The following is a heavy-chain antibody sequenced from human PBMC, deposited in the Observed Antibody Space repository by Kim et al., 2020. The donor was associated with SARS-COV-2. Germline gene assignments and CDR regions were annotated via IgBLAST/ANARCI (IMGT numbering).Heavy chain of an antibody. D-gene: IGHD2-15*01. CDR2: TYYRSKWYN. Sequence: SQTLSLTCAISGDSVSSNSAAWNWIRQSPSRGLEWLGRTYYRSKWYNDYAVSVKSRITINPDTSKNQFSLQLNSVTPEETAVYYCARGLGYCSGGSCHPLDYYYGMDVWGKETTVTVSS. J-gene: IGHJ6*04. CDR1: GDSVSSNSAA. V-gene: IGHV6-1*01. CDR3: ARGLGYCSGGSCHPLDYYYGMDV.